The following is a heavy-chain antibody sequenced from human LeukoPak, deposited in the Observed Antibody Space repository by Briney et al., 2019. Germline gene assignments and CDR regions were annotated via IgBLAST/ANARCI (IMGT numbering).Heavy chain of an antibody. V-gene: IGHV4-30-4*08. CDR2: IYYSGST. D-gene: IGHD5-24*01. CDR3: ARRDGFHAFDI. CDR1: GGSISSGDYY. J-gene: IGHJ3*02. Sequence: PSETLSLTCTVSGGSISSGDYYWSWIRQPPGKGLEWIGYIYYSGSTYYNPSLKSRLTISVDTSKNQFSLKLSSVTAADTAVYYCARRDGFHAFDIWGQGTMVTVSS.